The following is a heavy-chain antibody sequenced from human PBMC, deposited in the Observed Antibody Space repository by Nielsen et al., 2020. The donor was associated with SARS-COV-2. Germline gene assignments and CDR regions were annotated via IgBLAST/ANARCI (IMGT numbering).Heavy chain of an antibody. CDR1: GGSISSGDYY. CDR2: IYYSGST. D-gene: IGHD3-3*01. Sequence: SETLSLTCTVSGGSISSGDYYWSWIRQPPEKGLEWIGYIYYSGSTNYNPSLKSRVTISVDTSKNQFSLKLSSVTAADTAVYYCARGSYDFWSGYYLDYWGQGTLVTVSS. J-gene: IGHJ4*02. V-gene: IGHV4-61*08. CDR3: ARGSYDFWSGYYLDY.